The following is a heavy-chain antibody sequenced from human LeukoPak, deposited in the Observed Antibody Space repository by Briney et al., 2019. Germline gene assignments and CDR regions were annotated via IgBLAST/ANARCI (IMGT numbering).Heavy chain of an antibody. CDR3: TKHDSSSFYVSGRCMDV. D-gene: IGHD3-22*01. V-gene: IGHV3-49*04. J-gene: IGHJ6*03. Sequence: PGGSLRLSCAASGFTFSNAWMSWVRQAPGKGLEWVGFIRSKGYGGTTEYAASVKGRFTISRDDSKSIAYLQMNSLKAEDTAVYYCTKHDSSSFYVSGRCMDVWGKGTTVIISS. CDR1: GFTFSNAW. CDR2: IRSKGYGGTT.